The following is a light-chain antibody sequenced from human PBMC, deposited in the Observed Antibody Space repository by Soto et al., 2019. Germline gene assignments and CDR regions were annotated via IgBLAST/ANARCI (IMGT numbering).Light chain of an antibody. J-gene: IGLJ2*01. V-gene: IGLV7-46*01. CDR1: TGADTTGHY. Sequence: QAVVTQEPSLTVSPGGTVSLTCGSNTGADTTGHYPYWFQQKPGQAPRTLIYDTNNKHSWTPARFSGSLLGGKAALTLSGAQPEDEADYYCLLSYRGVGVFGGGTKLTVL. CDR2: DTN. CDR3: LLSYRGVGV.